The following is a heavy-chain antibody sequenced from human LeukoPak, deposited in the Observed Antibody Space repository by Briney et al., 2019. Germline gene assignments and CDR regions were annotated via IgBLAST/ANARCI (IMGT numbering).Heavy chain of an antibody. V-gene: IGHV4-34*01. J-gene: IGHJ5*02. CDR3: ARRKRSGCSSTSCLLNWFDP. Sequence: SETLSLTCAVYGGSFSGYYWSWIRQPPGKGLEWIGEINHSGSTNYNPSLKSRVTTSVDTSKNQFSLKLSSVTAADTAVNYCARRKRSGCSSTSCLLNWFDPWGQGTLVTVSS. CDR1: GGSFSGYY. CDR2: INHSGST. D-gene: IGHD2-2*01.